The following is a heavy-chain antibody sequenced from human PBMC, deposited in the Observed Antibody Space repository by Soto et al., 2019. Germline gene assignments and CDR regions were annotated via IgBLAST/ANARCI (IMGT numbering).Heavy chain of an antibody. V-gene: IGHV1-69*13. CDR3: AREARQYCSSTSCYYYYYAMDV. J-gene: IGHJ6*02. CDR2: IIPIFGTA. Sequence: SVKVSCKASGGTFSSYAISWVRQAPGQGLEWMGGIIPIFGTANYAQKFQGRVTITADESTSTAYMELSSLRSEDTAVYYCAREARQYCSSTSCYYYYYAMDVWGQGTTVTVSS. D-gene: IGHD2-2*01. CDR1: GGTFSSYA.